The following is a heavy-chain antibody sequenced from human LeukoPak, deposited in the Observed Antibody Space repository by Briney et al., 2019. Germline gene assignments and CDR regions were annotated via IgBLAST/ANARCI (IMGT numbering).Heavy chain of an antibody. CDR3: ARRRAVAGTGGFDY. Sequence: ASVKVSCKASGYTFTSYYMHWVRQAPGQGLEWMGWINPNSGGTNYAQKFQGRVTMTRDTSISTAYMELSRLRSDDTAVYYCARRRAVAGTGGFDYWGQGTLVTVSS. J-gene: IGHJ4*02. V-gene: IGHV1-2*02. CDR2: INPNSGGT. D-gene: IGHD6-19*01. CDR1: GYTFTSYY.